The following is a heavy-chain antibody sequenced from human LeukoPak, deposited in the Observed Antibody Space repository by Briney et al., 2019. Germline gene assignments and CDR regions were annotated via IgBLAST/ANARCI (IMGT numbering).Heavy chain of an antibody. Sequence: ASVKVSCKASVYTFTSYGISWVRHAPGQGLEWMGWISAYTGNTNYAQKLQGRVTMTTDTSTSTAYMELRSLRSDDTAVYYCARGGGYAIVVVPAASMDVWGQGTTVTVSS. J-gene: IGHJ6*02. CDR3: ARGGGYAIVVVPAASMDV. V-gene: IGHV1-18*01. CDR2: ISAYTGNT. D-gene: IGHD2-2*01. CDR1: VYTFTSYG.